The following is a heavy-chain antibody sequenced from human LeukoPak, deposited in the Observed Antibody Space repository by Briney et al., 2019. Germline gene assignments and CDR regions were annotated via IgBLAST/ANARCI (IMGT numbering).Heavy chain of an antibody. V-gene: IGHV3-9*01. Sequence: GGSLRLSCATSGFTLYDFAMHWVRQAPGKGLEWVSGINWYSGSIGYADFVKGRFTISRDNAKKSVYLQMNSLRADDTALYYCANVKYWGQGTLVTVSS. J-gene: IGHJ4*02. CDR1: GFTLYDFA. CDR2: INWYSGSI. CDR3: ANVKY.